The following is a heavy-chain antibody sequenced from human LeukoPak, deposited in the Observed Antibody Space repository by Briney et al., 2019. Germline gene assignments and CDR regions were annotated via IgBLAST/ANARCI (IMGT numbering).Heavy chain of an antibody. J-gene: IGHJ5*02. D-gene: IGHD6-13*01. CDR3: ARYSSSWYWFDP. V-gene: IGHV4-4*07. CDR1: GGSISSYY. Sequence: TSETLSLTCTVSGGSISSYYWSWIRQPAGEGLEWIGRIYSSGRTHYSPSLKSRVAISVDTSKNRFSLRLSSVTAADTAVYYCARYSSSWYWFDPWGQGTLVTVSS. CDR2: IYSSGRT.